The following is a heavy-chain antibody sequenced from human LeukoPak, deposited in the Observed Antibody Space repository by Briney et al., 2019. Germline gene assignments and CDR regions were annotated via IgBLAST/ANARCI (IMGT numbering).Heavy chain of an antibody. D-gene: IGHD3-10*01. J-gene: IGHJ6*02. CDR2: ISYDGSNK. Sequence: GGSLRLSCAASGFTFSSYAMHWVRQAPGKGLEWVAVISYDGSNKYYADSVKGRFTISRDNSKNTLYLQMNSLRAEDTAVYYCARELWFGELYYYGMDVWGQGTTVTVSS. CDR3: ARELWFGELYYYGMDV. V-gene: IGHV3-30-3*01. CDR1: GFTFSSYA.